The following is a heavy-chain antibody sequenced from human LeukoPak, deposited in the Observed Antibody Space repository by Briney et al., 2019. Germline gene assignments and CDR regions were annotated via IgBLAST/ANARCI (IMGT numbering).Heavy chain of an antibody. CDR1: GFTVSSNY. V-gene: IGHV3-66*01. CDR2: IYSGGST. J-gene: IGHJ6*02. CDR3: ARGTRVQLPRYYYHGLAL. D-gene: IGHD3-10*01. Sequence: GGSLRLSCAASGFTVSSNYMSWVRQAPGKGLEWVSVIYSGGSTYYADSVKGRFTASRDNSKNMLFLQMNDLAVEDTAVYFCARGTRVQLPRYYYHGLALWGQGTTVIVSS.